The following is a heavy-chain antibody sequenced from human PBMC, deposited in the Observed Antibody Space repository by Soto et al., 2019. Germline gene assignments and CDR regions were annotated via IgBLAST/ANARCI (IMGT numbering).Heavy chain of an antibody. Sequence: PSETLSLTCADYGRFFSGYYWSSFRPPPGKGLEWIGEINHSGSTNYNPSLKSRVTISVDTSKNQFSLKLSSVTAADTAVYYCARRNIVVVVAATDYYMDVWGKGTTVTVS. CDR2: INHSGST. CDR3: ARRNIVVVVAATDYYMDV. V-gene: IGHV4-34*01. D-gene: IGHD2-15*01. J-gene: IGHJ6*03. CDR1: GRFFSGYY.